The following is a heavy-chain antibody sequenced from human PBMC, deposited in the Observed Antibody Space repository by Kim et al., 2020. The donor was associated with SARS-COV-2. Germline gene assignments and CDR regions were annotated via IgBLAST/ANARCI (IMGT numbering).Heavy chain of an antibody. CDR2: T. V-gene: IGHV4-39*01. J-gene: IGHJ5*02. Sequence: TYSNPSLKSRVTISVDTSKNQFSLKLSSVTAADTAVYYCARGSGLRWFDPWGQGTLVTVSS. CDR3: ARGSGLRWFDP.